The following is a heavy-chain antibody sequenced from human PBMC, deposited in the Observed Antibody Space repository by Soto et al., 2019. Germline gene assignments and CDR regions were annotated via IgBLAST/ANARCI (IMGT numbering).Heavy chain of an antibody. D-gene: IGHD3-9*01. CDR3: AHSRSRYFDWHSWFDP. J-gene: IGHJ5*02. CDR1: GFSLSPSGGG. V-gene: IGHV2-5*02. CDR2: IYWDDDK. Sequence: QITLKESGPTLVKPTQTLTLTCTFSGFSLSPSGGGVGWIRQPPGKALEWLALIYWDDDKRYSPSLKSRLTLTKDTYKNQVVLTMTNMDPVDTAKYYCAHSRSRYFDWHSWFDPWGQGTLVTVSS.